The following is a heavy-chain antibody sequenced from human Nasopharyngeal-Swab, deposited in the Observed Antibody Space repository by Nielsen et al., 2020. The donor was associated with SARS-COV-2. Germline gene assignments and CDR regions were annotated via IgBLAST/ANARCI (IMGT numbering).Heavy chain of an antibody. V-gene: IGHV3-23*01. J-gene: IGHJ4*02. Sequence: GGSLRLSCAASGFTFSSYAMSWVRQAPGKGLEWVSAISGSGGSTYYADSVKGRFTISRDNSKNTLYLQMNRLRAEDTAVYYCAKDRDSGSYNPTLPWGQGTLVTVSS. CDR2: ISGSGGST. CDR1: GFTFSSYA. D-gene: IGHD1-26*01. CDR3: AKDRDSGSYNPTLP.